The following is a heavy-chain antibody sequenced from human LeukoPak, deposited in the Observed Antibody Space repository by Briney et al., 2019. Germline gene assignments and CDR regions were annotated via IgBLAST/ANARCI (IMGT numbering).Heavy chain of an antibody. J-gene: IGHJ4*02. Sequence: GGSLRLSCAASGFTFSSYAMSWVRQAPGKGLEWVSAISGSTYYADSVKGRFTISRDNSKNTLYLQMNSLRAEDTAVYYCAKGSSYCGGDCFGYDWGQGTLVTVSS. CDR1: GFTFSSYA. CDR2: ISGST. V-gene: IGHV3-23*01. D-gene: IGHD2-21*02. CDR3: AKGSSYCGGDCFGYD.